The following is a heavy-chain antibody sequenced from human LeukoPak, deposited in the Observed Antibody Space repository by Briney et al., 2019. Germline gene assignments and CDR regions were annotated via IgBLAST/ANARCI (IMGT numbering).Heavy chain of an antibody. Sequence: GGSLRLSCAASGFTYGNYLMHWVRQAPGKGLVWVSRISPDGRSTNHADFVKGRFTVSRDNAMNTVYLQMNSLRTEDTAVYYCVRGASGGHYVIDYWGQGTLVTVSS. V-gene: IGHV3-74*01. CDR1: GFTYGNYL. CDR2: ISPDGRST. CDR3: VRGASGGHYVIDY. J-gene: IGHJ4*02. D-gene: IGHD1-26*01.